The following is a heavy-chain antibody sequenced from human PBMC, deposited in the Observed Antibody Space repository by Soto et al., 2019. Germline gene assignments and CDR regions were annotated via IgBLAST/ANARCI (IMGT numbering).Heavy chain of an antibody. Sequence: SETLSLTCSVSGVSVNSGSYYWSWIRQPPGKGLEWIGCIYSTGSTKHNPSLKSRAIISVDTSKNQFSLKLTSVTAADTAVYYCARDLTATYGAYGMDVWGQGTTFTVSS. CDR2: IYSTGST. V-gene: IGHV4-61*01. J-gene: IGHJ6*02. CDR1: GVSVNSGSYY. D-gene: IGHD4-17*01. CDR3: ARDLTATYGAYGMDV.